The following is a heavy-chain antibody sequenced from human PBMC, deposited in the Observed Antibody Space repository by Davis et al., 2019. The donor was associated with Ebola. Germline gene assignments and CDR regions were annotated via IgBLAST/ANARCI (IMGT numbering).Heavy chain of an antibody. CDR1: GYIFARWY. V-gene: IGHV1-46*01. D-gene: IGHD4-17*01. J-gene: IGHJ4*02. CDR3: ARGAAYGDYDY. CDR2: INPIGGST. Sequence: ASVKVSCKASGYIFARWYVHWVRQAPGQGLEWMGIINPIGGSTTYAQKLQGRVTMTRDTSTSTVYVELSSLRSEDTAVYYCARGAAYGDYDYWGQGTLVTVSS.